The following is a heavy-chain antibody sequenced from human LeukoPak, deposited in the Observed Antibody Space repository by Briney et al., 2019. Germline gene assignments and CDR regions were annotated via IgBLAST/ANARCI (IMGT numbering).Heavy chain of an antibody. CDR1: GGSVSGYY. V-gene: IGHV4-59*02. D-gene: IGHD2-2*02. CDR3: ARFRQYQLLYSDY. CDR2: IYYSGST. Sequence: PSETLSLTCTVSGGSVSGYYWSWIRQTPGKGLEWIAYIYYSGSTNCNPSLKSRVTISVDTSKNQFSLKLSSVTAADTAVYYCARFRQYQLLYSDYWGQGTLVTVSS. J-gene: IGHJ4*02.